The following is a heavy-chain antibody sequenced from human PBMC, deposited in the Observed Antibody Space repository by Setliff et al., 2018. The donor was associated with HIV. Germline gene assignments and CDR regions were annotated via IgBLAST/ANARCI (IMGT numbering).Heavy chain of an antibody. V-gene: IGHV3-66*01. CDR1: GFTVSSNY. CDR2: IYSGGTT. CDR3: VRDQVGGGIDY. Sequence: GGSLRLSCAASGFTVSSNYMNWVRQAPGKGLEWVSIIYSGGTTYYADSVKGRFTISRDDSKNSLYLQMNSLRAEGTAVYYCVRDQVGGGIDYWGQGTLVTVSS. J-gene: IGHJ4*02. D-gene: IGHD6-25*01.